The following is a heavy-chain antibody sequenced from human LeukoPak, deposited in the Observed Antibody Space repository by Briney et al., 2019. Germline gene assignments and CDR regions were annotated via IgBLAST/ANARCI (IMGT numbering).Heavy chain of an antibody. CDR2: IIPIFGTA. J-gene: IGHJ4*02. V-gene: IGHV1-69*05. CDR3: ARDQGAAAGSAIDY. D-gene: IGHD6-13*01. Sequence: GASVKVSCEASGGTFSSYAISWVRQAPGQRVEWMGGIIPIFGTANYAQKFQGRVTMTRDTSVSTAYMEVRRRKSDDTAVYYCARDQGAAAGSAIDYWGQGTLVTVSS. CDR1: GGTFSSYA.